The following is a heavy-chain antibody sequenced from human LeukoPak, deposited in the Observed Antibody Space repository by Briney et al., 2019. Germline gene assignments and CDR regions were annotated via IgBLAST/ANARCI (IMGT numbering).Heavy chain of an antibody. V-gene: IGHV3-30*18. CDR1: GFTFSSYW. CDR3: AKEIITIFGVVIMPLDY. CDR2: TSYDGSNK. J-gene: IGHJ4*02. Sequence: GGSLRLSCAASGFTFSSYWMSWVRQAPGKGLEWVAVTSYDGSNKYYADSVKGRFTISRDNSKNTLYLQMNSLRAEDTAVYYCAKEIITIFGVVIMPLDYWGQGTLVTVSS. D-gene: IGHD3-3*01.